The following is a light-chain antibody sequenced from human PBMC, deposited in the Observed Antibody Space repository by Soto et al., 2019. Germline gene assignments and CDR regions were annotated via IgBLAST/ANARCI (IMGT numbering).Light chain of an antibody. J-gene: IGLJ1*01. CDR2: QVS. Sequence: QSVLTQPASVSGSPGQSITISCTGTSSDVGGYNYVSWYQQHPGKAPKLMIYQVSNRPSGVSNRFSASKSGNTASLTISGLQAEDEADYYCSSYTRSSTYVFGTGTKLTVL. CDR1: SSDVGGYNY. V-gene: IGLV2-14*01. CDR3: SSYTRSSTYV.